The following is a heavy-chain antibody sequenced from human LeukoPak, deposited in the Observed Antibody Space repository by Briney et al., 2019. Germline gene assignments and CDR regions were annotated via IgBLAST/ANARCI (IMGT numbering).Heavy chain of an antibody. Sequence: SETLSLTCAVYGGSFSGYYWSWIRQPPWKGLEWIGEINHSGSTNYNPSLKSRVTISVDTSKNQFSLKLSSVTAADTAVYYCARGLGYYYDSSGPSYGMDVWGQGTTVTVSS. J-gene: IGHJ6*02. CDR2: INHSGST. D-gene: IGHD3-22*01. CDR1: GGSFSGYY. V-gene: IGHV4-34*01. CDR3: ARGLGYYYDSSGPSYGMDV.